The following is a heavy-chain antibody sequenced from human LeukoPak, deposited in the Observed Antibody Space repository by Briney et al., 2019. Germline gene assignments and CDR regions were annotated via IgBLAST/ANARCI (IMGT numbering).Heavy chain of an antibody. V-gene: IGHV1-2*02. CDR3: ARSGRSDQLLDYYYYYYMDV. Sequence: ASVKVSCKASGYTFTGYYMHWVRQAPGQGLEWMGWINPNSGGTNYAQKFQGRVTITTDESTSTAYMELSSLRSEDTAVYYCARSGRSDQLLDYYYYYYMDVWGKGTTVTVSS. D-gene: IGHD2-2*01. CDR1: GYTFTGYY. J-gene: IGHJ6*03. CDR2: INPNSGGT.